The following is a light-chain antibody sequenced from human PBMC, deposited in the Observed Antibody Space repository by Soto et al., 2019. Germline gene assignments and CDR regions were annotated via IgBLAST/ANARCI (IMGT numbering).Light chain of an antibody. V-gene: IGKV1-5*01. Sequence: DIQMTHSPSSLSASVGDRFTITCRASQSISSWLAWYQQKPGKAPKLLIYDASSLESGVPSRFSGSGSGTEFTLTISSLQPDDFATYYCQQYNSYSPVTFGQATKVDIK. CDR3: QQYNSYSPVT. J-gene: IGKJ1*01. CDR2: DAS. CDR1: QSISSW.